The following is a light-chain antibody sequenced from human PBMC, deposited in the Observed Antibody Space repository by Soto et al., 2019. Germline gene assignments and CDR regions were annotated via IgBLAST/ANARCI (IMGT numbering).Light chain of an antibody. CDR3: CSYAGISIPYV. J-gene: IGLJ1*01. V-gene: IGLV2-23*01. CDR2: EGS. CDR1: SSDVGSYNL. Sequence: QSALTQPASVSGSPGQSITISCTGTSSDVGSYNLVSWYQQHPGKAPKLMIYEGSKRPSGVSNRFSGSKSGNTASLTISGLQAEDEADYYCCSYAGISIPYVFGTGTKLTVL.